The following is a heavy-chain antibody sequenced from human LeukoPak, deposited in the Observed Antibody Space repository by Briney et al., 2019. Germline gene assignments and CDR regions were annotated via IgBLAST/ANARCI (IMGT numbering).Heavy chain of an antibody. V-gene: IGHV4-59*01. D-gene: IGHD2-2*01. J-gene: IGHJ5*02. CDR1: GDSISDDY. CDR2: IYYSGRT. CDR3: ARVAYGSSWFDP. Sequence: SETLSLTCTVSGDSISDDYWSWIRQPPGKGLEWIGYIYYSGRTTYNPSLKSRVTISIDASKSQFSLTLTSVTAADTAVYYCARVAYGSSWFDPWGQGTLVIVSS.